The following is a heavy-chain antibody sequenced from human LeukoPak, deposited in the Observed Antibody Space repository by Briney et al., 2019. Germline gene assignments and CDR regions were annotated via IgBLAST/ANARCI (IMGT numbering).Heavy chain of an antibody. J-gene: IGHJ4*02. CDR1: GFTFSSYG. V-gene: IGHV3-30*03. CDR3: GRDSPYSARGQPTDY. CDR2: ISYDGSNK. D-gene: IGHD6-6*01. Sequence: PGRSLRLSCAASGFTFSSYGMHWVRQAPGKGLEWVAVISYDGSNKFYPDSVKGRFTIYRDNSKNSLYLQMNSLRAEDTAMYYCGRDSPYSARGQPTDYWGQGTLVTVSS.